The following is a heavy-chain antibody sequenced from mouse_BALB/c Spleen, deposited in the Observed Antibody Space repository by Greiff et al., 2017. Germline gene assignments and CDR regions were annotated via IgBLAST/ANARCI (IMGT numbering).Heavy chain of an antibody. CDR3: TRIYYRSYYAMDY. Sequence: VQLQQSGAELVRPGASVTLSCKASGYTFTDYEMHWVKQTPVHGLEWIGAIDPETGGTAYNQKFKGKATLTADKSSSTAYMELRSLTSEDSAVYYCTRIYYRSYYAMDYWGQGTSVTVSS. V-gene: IGHV1-15*01. D-gene: IGHD2-14*01. CDR1: GYTFTDYE. CDR2: IDPETGGT. J-gene: IGHJ4*01.